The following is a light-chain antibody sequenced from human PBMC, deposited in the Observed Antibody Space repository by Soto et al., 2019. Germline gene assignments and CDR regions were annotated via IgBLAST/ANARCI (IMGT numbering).Light chain of an antibody. Sequence: EIVLTQSPGTLSLSPGERATLSCRASQSVSSSYLAWYQQKPGQAPRLLIYGASSRATGIPDRFSGSGSGTDFTLTISRLAPEDFAVYYCQQYPGYTFGQGTKLEIK. CDR2: GAS. CDR1: QSVSSSY. CDR3: QQYPGYT. V-gene: IGKV3-20*01. J-gene: IGKJ2*01.